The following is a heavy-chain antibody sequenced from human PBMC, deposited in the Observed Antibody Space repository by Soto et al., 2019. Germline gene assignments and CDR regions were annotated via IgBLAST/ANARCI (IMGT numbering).Heavy chain of an antibody. V-gene: IGHV3-33*01. Sequence: GGSLRLSCAASGFTFSSYGMHWVRQAPGKGLEWVAVIWYDGSNKYYADSVKGRFTISRDNSKNTLYLQMNSLRAEDTAVYYFARDTDNWKYGTIDYWGQGTLVTVSS. CDR1: GFTFSSYG. D-gene: IGHD1-7*01. CDR2: IWYDGSNK. J-gene: IGHJ4*02. CDR3: ARDTDNWKYGTIDY.